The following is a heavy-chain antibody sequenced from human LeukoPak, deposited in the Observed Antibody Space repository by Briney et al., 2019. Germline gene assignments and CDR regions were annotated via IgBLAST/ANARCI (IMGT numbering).Heavy chain of an antibody. CDR3: SRGCAFDFESGHLVRPIDG. V-gene: IGHV1-8*01. CDR2: MNPISGNT. J-gene: IGHJ4*02. D-gene: IGHD3-3*01. Sequence: SVNVSCKVSGYTLTIYDLHWVRHPTGRGREWMGWMNPISGNTGYTQKFQGKVPMTSDTSMDTAFLELSSLRSKDTAVYYGSRGCAFDFESGHLVRPIDGCGQRTLVSVSS. CDR1: GYTLTIYD.